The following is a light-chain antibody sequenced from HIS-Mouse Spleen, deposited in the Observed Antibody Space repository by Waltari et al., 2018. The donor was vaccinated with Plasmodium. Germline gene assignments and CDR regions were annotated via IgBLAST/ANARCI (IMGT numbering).Light chain of an antibody. V-gene: IGKV3-20*01. Sequence: EIVLTQSPGTLSLSPGERATLSCRASQSVSSSYLAWYQQKPGQAPRLLSYGASSRAPGIPARFSGSGSGPDFTLTICRLEPEDFAVYYCQQYGSSSWTFGQGTKVEIK. CDR2: GAS. J-gene: IGKJ1*01. CDR3: QQYGSSSWT. CDR1: QSVSSSY.